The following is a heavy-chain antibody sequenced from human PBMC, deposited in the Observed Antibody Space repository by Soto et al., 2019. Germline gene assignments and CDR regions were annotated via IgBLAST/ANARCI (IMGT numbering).Heavy chain of an antibody. Sequence: GGSLRLSCAASGFTFRNYGMNCVRQAPGKGLEWVSYIGIGSSTTNYADSVKGRFTISRDNAKNTLYLQMNSLRAEDTAVYYCARDVSLVFDPWGQGTLVTVSS. J-gene: IGHJ5*02. V-gene: IGHV3-48*04. CDR1: GFTFRNYG. CDR3: ARDVSLVFDP. D-gene: IGHD2-8*02. CDR2: IGIGSSTT.